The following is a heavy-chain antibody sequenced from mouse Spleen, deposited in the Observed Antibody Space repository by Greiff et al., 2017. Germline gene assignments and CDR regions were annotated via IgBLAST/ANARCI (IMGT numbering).Heavy chain of an antibody. Sequence: EVQLVESGGGLVQPGGSLRLSCATSGFTFTDYYMSWVRQPPGKALEWLGFIRNKANGYTTEYSASVKGRFTISRDNSQSILYLQMNTLRAEDSATYYCARDRTADYWGQGTTLTVSS. V-gene: IGHV7-3*02. J-gene: IGHJ2*01. CDR3: ARDRTADY. CDR1: GFTFTDYY. CDR2: IRNKANGYTT. D-gene: IGHD1-2*01.